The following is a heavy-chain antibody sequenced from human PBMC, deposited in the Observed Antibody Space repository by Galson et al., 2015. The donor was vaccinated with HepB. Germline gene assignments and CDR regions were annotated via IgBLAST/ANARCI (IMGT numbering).Heavy chain of an antibody. V-gene: IGHV2-5*02. Sequence: PALVKPTQTPTLTCTFSGFSLITRGVGVGWIRQPPGKALEWLALIYWDDDKRYSPSLKNRFTITKDTSKNQVVLTMTNVDPVDTGTYYCAHRRASGVTVFDYWGQGILVTVSS. CDR3: AHRRASGVTVFDY. D-gene: IGHD3-16*02. CDR1: GFSLITRGVG. CDR2: IYWDDDK. J-gene: IGHJ4*02.